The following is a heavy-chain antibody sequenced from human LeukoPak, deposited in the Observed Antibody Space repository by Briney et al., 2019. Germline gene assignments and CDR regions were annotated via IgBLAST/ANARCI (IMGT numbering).Heavy chain of an antibody. D-gene: IGHD1-26*01. Sequence: GRSLRLSCAASGFTFSSYAMSWVRQAPGKGLEWVSAISGSGGSTYYADSVKGRFTISRDNSKNTLYLQMSSLRGEDTAVYYCAEDQKWEHSHYFDYGGQGTLVTVSS. CDR2: ISGSGGST. J-gene: IGHJ4*02. CDR1: GFTFSSYA. V-gene: IGHV3-23*01. CDR3: AEDQKWEHSHYFDY.